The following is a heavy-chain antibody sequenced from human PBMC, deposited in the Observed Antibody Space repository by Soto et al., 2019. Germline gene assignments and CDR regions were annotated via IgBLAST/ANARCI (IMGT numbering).Heavy chain of an antibody. CDR1: GGSISSGDYY. CDR2: IYYSGST. J-gene: IGHJ6*02. CDR3: ARQRLYYGSGSYLYYSYYGMDV. D-gene: IGHD3-10*01. V-gene: IGHV4-30-4*01. Sequence: QVQLQESGPGLVKPSQTLSLTCTVSGGSISSGDYYWSWIRQPPGKGLEWIGYIYYSGSTYYNPSLKRRVTISLDTSKNQFSLKLRSVTAADTAVYYCARQRLYYGSGSYLYYSYYGMDVWGQGTTVTVSS.